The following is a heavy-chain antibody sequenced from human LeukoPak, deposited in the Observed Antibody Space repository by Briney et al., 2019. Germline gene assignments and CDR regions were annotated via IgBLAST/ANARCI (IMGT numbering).Heavy chain of an antibody. V-gene: IGHV4-59*01. CDR2: IYYSGST. CDR3: ARDPGGYYTPDY. J-gene: IGHJ4*02. CDR1: GGSISSYY. Sequence: SETLSLTCTVSGGSISSYYWGWIRQPPGKGLEWIGYIYYSGSTDYNPSLKGRVTISVDTSKNQFSLKLSSVTAADTAVYYCARDPGGYYTPDYWGQGTLVTVSS. D-gene: IGHD3-10*01.